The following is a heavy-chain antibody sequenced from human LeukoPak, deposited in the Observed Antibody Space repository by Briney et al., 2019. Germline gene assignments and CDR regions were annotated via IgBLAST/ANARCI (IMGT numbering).Heavy chain of an antibody. CDR3: ARGQPYYYGSGSQNDY. CDR1: GYTFTSYD. CDR2: MNPNSGNT. D-gene: IGHD3-10*01. V-gene: IGHV1-8*01. J-gene: IGHJ4*02. Sequence: ASVKVSCKASGYTFTSYDINWVRQATGQGLEWMGWMNPNSGNTGYAQKFQGRVTMTRNTSISTAYMELSSLRSEDTAVYYCARGQPYYYGSGSQNDYWGQGSLVTVSS.